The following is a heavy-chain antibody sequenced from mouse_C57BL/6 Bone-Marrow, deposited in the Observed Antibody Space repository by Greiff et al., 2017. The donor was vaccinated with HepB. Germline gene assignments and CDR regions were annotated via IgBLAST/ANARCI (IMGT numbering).Heavy chain of an antibody. CDR2: ILPGSGST. Sequence: QVQLQQSGAELMKPGASVKLSCKATGYTFTGYWIEWVKQRPGHGLEWIGEILPGSGSTNYNEKFKGKATFTADTYSNTAYMQLSILTNEDSAIYYCERYGRNCSFDVWATVNTATISP. CDR1: GYTFTGYW. D-gene: IGHD1-1*01. CDR3: ERYGRNCSFDV. V-gene: IGHV1-9*01. J-gene: IGHJ1*02.